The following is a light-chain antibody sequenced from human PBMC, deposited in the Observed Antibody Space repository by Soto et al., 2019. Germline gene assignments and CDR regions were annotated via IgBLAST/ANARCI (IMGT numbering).Light chain of an antibody. CDR2: AAS. CDR3: QQSYSTPRT. V-gene: IGKV1-39*01. Sequence: DIQMTQSPSILSASVGDRVTITCRASQSIASYLNWYQQRPGKAPKLLIHAASTLQSGVPSRFSGSESESGTDFTLTISSLQPEDCATYYCQQSYSTPRTFGQGTKVDIK. J-gene: IGKJ1*01. CDR1: QSIASY.